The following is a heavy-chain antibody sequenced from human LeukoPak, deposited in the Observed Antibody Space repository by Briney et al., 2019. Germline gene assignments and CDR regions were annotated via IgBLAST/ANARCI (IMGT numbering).Heavy chain of an antibody. Sequence: GGSLRLSCSASGFTFSAYWMAWVRQAPGKGLEWVANIKEDGTEKYYVDSVKGRFTISRDNAKNSMYLQMNSLRAEDTAVYYCARPGIAVAGTAYSDYWGQGTLVTVSS. V-gene: IGHV3-7*01. D-gene: IGHD6-19*01. J-gene: IGHJ4*02. CDR1: GFTFSAYW. CDR2: IKEDGTEK. CDR3: ARPGIAVAGTAYSDY.